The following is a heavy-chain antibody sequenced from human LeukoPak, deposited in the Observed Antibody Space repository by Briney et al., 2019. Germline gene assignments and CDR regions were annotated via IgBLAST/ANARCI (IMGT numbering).Heavy chain of an antibody. CDR1: GYTFTSYY. V-gene: IGHV1-46*01. Sequence: GASVKVSCKASGYTFTSYYMHWVRQAPGQGLEWMGIINPSGGSTSYAQKFQGRVTMTRDMSTSTVYMELSSLRSEDTAVYYCARPTGTTVTTIFPFDYWGQGTLVTVSS. CDR2: INPSGGST. CDR3: ARPTGTTVTTIFPFDY. J-gene: IGHJ4*02. D-gene: IGHD4-11*01.